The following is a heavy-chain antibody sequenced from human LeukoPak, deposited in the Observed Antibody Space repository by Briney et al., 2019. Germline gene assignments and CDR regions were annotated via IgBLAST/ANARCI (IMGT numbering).Heavy chain of an antibody. V-gene: IGHV3-30*02. D-gene: IGHD3-16*01. CDR3: AKGRRWGGINVY. CDR1: VFTLSRYG. J-gene: IGHJ4*02. CDR2: IRYDGSNK. Sequence: GGSLRLSRVASVFTLSRYGMHWVRQAPGKGLEWVAFIRYDGSNKYYTDSVKGRFTISRDNSKNTLYLQMNSLRAEDTAVYYCAKGRRWGGINVYWGQGTLVTVSS.